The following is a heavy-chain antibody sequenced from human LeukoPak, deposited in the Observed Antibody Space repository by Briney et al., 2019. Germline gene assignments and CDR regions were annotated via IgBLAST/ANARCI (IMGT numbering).Heavy chain of an antibody. J-gene: IGHJ4*02. V-gene: IGHV3-23*01. Sequence: GGSLRLSCAASGFIFENYWMTWVRQAPGKGLEWVSTIIASGGGTNYADSVKGRFTISRDKSKNTLYLQMNSLRAEDTAVYYCARDPTMTTVTTGYFDYWGQGTLVTVSS. CDR2: IIASGGGT. D-gene: IGHD4-17*01. CDR1: GFIFENYW. CDR3: ARDPTMTTVTTGYFDY.